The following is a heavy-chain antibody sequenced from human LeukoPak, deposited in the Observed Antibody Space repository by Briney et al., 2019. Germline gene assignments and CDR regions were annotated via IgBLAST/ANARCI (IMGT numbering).Heavy chain of an antibody. V-gene: IGHV3-30-3*01. D-gene: IGHD2-21*02. CDR2: ISYDGSNK. J-gene: IGHJ4*02. Sequence: GGSLRLSCAASGFTFSSYAMHWVRQAPGKGLEWVAVISYDGSNKYYADSVKGRFTISRDNSKNTLYLQMNSLRAEDTAVYYCARDSPAAYCGGDCYSYYFDYWGQGTLVTVSS. CDR3: ARDSPAAYCGGDCYSYYFDY. CDR1: GFTFSSYA.